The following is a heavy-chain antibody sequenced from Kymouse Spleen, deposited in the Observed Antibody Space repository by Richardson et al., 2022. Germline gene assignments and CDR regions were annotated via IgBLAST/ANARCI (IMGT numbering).Heavy chain of an antibody. CDR1: GGSFSGYY. J-gene: IGHJ4*02. Sequence: QVQLQQWGAGLLKPSETLSLTCAVYGGSFSGYYWSWIRQPPGKGLEWIGEINHSGSTNYNPSLKSRVTISVDTSKNQFSLKLSSVTAADTAVYYCARSRPTGTGDYWGQGTLVTVSS. CDR2: INHSGST. CDR3: ARSRPTGTGDY. V-gene: IGHV4-34*01. D-gene: IGHD1-1*01.